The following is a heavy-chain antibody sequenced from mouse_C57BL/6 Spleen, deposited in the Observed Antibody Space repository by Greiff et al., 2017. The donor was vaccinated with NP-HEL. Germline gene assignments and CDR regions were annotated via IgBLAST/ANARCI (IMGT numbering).Heavy chain of an antibody. D-gene: IGHD1-1*01. CDR3: ARNYYGSRHWYFDV. V-gene: IGHV1-69*01. CDR2: IDPSDSYT. Sequence: ESGAELVMPGASVKLSCKASGYTFTSYWMHWVKQRPGQGLEWIGEIDPSDSYTNYNQKFKGKSTLTVDKSSSTAYMQLSSLTSEDSAVYYCARNYYGSRHWYFDVWGTGTTVTVSS. J-gene: IGHJ1*03. CDR1: GYTFTSYW.